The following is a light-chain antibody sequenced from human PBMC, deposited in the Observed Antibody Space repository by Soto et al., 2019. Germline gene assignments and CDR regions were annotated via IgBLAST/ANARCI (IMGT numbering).Light chain of an antibody. V-gene: IGKV3-11*01. CDR3: HQRSTWPFT. J-gene: IGKJ3*01. Sequence: EIVLTQSPATLSLSPGERATLSCRASQSISSYLAWYQQKPDQAPRLLIYDASNRATGIPARFSGSGSGTDFTLTISSLKPEDFAVYYCHQRSTWPFTFGPGNKVDIK. CDR1: QSISSY. CDR2: DAS.